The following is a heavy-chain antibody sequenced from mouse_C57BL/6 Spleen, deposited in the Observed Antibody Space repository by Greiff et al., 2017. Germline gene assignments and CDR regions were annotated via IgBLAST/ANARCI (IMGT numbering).Heavy chain of an antibody. Sequence: EVKVVESGGGLVKPGGSLKLSCAASGFTFSSYAMSWVRQTPDKRLEWVATISDGGSYTYYPDNVKGRFTISRDNAKNNLYLQMSHLKSEDTAMYYCARALDSPAWFAYWGQGTLVTVSA. J-gene: IGHJ3*01. D-gene: IGHD3-2*01. CDR2: ISDGGSYT. CDR1: GFTFSSYA. V-gene: IGHV5-4*03. CDR3: ARALDSPAWFAY.